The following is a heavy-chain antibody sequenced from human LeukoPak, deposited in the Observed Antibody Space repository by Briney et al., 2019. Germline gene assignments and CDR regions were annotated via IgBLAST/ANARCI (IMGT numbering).Heavy chain of an antibody. V-gene: IGHV3-64*01. CDR3: ARDPYPDIVVVVAATPGIYWFDY. CDR2: ISSKGGST. D-gene: IGHD2-15*01. Sequence: PGGSLRLSCAASGFTFSSYAMHWVRQAPGKGVEYVSAISSKGGSTYYANSVKGRFTISRDNSKNTLYLQMGSLRAEDMAVYYCARDPYPDIVVVVAATPGIYWFDYWGQGTLVTVSS. CDR1: GFTFSSYA. J-gene: IGHJ4*02.